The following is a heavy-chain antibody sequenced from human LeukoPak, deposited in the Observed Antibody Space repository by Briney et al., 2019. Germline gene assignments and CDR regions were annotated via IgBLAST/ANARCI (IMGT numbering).Heavy chain of an antibody. Sequence: ASVKVSCKASGYTFSDYVIHWVRQAPGQGLECMGWINPKSGGTNYVQKFQGRVTMTRDTSINTVYMELSSLNSDDTAMYYCPRDVIMGDDQGWFAPWGQGTLVTVCS. V-gene: IGHV1-2*02. CDR2: INPKSGGT. CDR3: PRDVIMGDDQGWFAP. D-gene: IGHD3-16*01. J-gene: IGHJ5*02. CDR1: GYTFSDYV.